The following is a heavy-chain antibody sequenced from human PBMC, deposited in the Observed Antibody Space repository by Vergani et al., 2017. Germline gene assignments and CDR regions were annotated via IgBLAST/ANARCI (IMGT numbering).Heavy chain of an antibody. CDR3: AHSGSSGWYGVPERHYYDYGMDV. Sequence: QITLKESGPTLVKPTQTLTLTCTFSGFSLSTSGVGVGWIRQPPGKALEWLALIYWDDDKRYSPSLKSRLTITKDTSKNQVVLTMTNMDPVDTATYYCAHSGSSGWYGVPERHYYDYGMDVWGQGTTVTVSS. V-gene: IGHV2-5*02. CDR1: GFSLSTSGVG. D-gene: IGHD6-19*01. J-gene: IGHJ6*02. CDR2: IYWDDDK.